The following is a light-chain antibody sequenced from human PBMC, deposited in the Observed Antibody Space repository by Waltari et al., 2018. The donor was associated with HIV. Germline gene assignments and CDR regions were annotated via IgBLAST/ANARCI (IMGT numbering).Light chain of an antibody. CDR3: QQYNSL. V-gene: IGKV1-5*03. J-gene: IGKJ1*01. CDR2: QAS. Sequence: DIQVTQAPSTLSASVGDRVTITCRASQSISNWLAWYQQKPGKAPKHLIYQASTLESGVPSRFSGSGSGTEFTLTISSLQPDDFATYYCQQYNSLFGQGTKVEIK. CDR1: QSISNW.